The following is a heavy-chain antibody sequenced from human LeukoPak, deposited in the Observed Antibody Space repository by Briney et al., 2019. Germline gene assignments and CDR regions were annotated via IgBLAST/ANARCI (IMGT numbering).Heavy chain of an antibody. D-gene: IGHD4-17*01. CDR1: GYSFTSYW. Sequence: LGEALKISCKGSGYSFTSYWIGWVRQMPGKGLEWMGIIYPGDSDTRYSPSFQGQVTISADKSISTAYLQWSSLKASDTAMYYCARPLRSIGYGDGDDAFDIWGQGTMVTVSS. V-gene: IGHV5-51*01. CDR2: IYPGDSDT. J-gene: IGHJ3*02. CDR3: ARPLRSIGYGDGDDAFDI.